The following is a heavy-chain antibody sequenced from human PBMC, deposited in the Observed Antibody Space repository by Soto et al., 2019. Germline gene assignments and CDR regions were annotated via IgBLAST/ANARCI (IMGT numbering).Heavy chain of an antibody. CDR2: INHSGST. V-gene: IGHV4-34*01. D-gene: IGHD3-10*01. J-gene: IGHJ6*01. Sequence: SATLSLTCAVYCGSFSGYYWSWIRQPPGKGLEWIGEINHSGSTNYNPSLKSRVTISVDTSKHQFSLKLSSVTAADTAVYYCARRSNVRGVIITPYYYYGMDVWGQGTTV. CDR3: ARRSNVRGVIITPYYYYGMDV. CDR1: CGSFSGYY.